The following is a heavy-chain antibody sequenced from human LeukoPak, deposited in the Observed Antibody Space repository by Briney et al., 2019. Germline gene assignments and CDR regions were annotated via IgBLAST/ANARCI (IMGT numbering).Heavy chain of an antibody. J-gene: IGHJ4*02. D-gene: IGHD2-15*01. V-gene: IGHV1-18*01. CDR3: ARATPTIVVVVAASPLDY. CDR2: ISAYNGNT. Sequence: ASVKVSCKASGYTFTSYGISWVRQAPGQGLEWMGWISAYNGNTNYAQRLQGRVTMTTDTSTSTAYMELRSLRSDDTAVYYCARATPTIVVVVAASPLDYWGQGTLVTVSS. CDR1: GYTFTSYG.